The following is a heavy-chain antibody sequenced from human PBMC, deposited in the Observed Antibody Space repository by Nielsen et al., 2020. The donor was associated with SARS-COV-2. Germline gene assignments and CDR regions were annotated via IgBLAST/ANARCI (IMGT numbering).Heavy chain of an antibody. V-gene: IGHV3-20*01. Sequence: GESLKISCAASGFTFDDYGMSWVRQAPGKGLEWVSGINWNGGSTGYADSVKGRFTISRGNAKNSLYLQINSLRAEDTALYHCARDFRSGYYIPYYYYYGMDVWGQGTTVTVSS. D-gene: IGHD3-3*01. J-gene: IGHJ6*02. CDR3: ARDFRSGYYIPYYYYYGMDV. CDR1: GFTFDDYG. CDR2: INWNGGST.